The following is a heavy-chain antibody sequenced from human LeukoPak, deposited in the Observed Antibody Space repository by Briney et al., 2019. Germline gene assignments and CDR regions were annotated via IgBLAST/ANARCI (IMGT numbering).Heavy chain of an antibody. Sequence: GRSLRLSCAASGFTLSSYGMHWVRQAPGKGLEWVAVISYDGSNKYYADSVKGRFTISRDNSKNTLYLQMNSLRAEDTAVYYCAKDKGLELEEDYFDYWGQGTLVTVSS. D-gene: IGHD1-7*01. CDR1: GFTLSSYG. V-gene: IGHV3-30*18. J-gene: IGHJ4*02. CDR3: AKDKGLELEEDYFDY. CDR2: ISYDGSNK.